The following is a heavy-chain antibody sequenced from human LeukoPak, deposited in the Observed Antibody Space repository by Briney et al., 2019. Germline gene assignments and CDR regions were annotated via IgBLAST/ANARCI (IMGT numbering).Heavy chain of an antibody. CDR1: GFTFSSYG. V-gene: IGHV3-30*18. D-gene: IGHD1-14*01. CDR3: AKDRSWARTLAYYFDY. CDR2: ISYDGSNK. J-gene: IGHJ4*02. Sequence: PGRSLRLSCAAPGFTFSSYGMHWVRQAPGKGLEWVAVISYDGSNKYYADSVKGRFTISRDNSKNTLYLQMNSLGAEDTAVYYCAKDRSWARTLAYYFDYWGQGTLVTVSS.